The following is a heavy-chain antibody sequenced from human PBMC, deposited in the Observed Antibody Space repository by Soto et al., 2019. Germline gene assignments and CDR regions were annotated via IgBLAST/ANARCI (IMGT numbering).Heavy chain of an antibody. Sequence: QITLKESGPTLVKPTQTLTLTCSFSGFSLSSSGVGVGWIRQPPGKALDWLALIYWDDDKHYSPSLRSRLTITKDTSKNQVVLTMTNMDPVDTATYYCAVLQPRMGAFDIWGQGTMVTVSS. D-gene: IGHD5-18*01. V-gene: IGHV2-5*02. CDR3: AVLQPRMGAFDI. J-gene: IGHJ3*02. CDR1: GFSLSSSGVG. CDR2: IYWDDDK.